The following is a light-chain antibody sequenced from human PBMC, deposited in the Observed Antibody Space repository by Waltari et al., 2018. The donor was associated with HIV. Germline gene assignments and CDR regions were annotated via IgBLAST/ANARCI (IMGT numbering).Light chain of an antibody. V-gene: IGLV2-14*01. CDR1: SSDVGGYNY. Sequence: QSALTQPASVSGSPGPSITIPCTGTSSDVGGYNYVSWYQQYAGKAPKPMIYDVSNRPSGVSNRFSGSKSGNTASLTISGLQAEDEADYYCSSYTSSSTLVFGGGTKLTVL. CDR3: SSYTSSSTLV. J-gene: IGLJ2*01. CDR2: DVS.